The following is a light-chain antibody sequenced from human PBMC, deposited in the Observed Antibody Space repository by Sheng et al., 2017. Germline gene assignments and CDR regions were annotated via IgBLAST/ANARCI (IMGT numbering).Light chain of an antibody. CDR3: QQRNNWPPIT. V-gene: IGKV3-11*01. CDR1: QSVSSS. CDR2: DAS. J-gene: IGKJ3*01. Sequence: ETVLTQSPATLSLSPGERATLSCRASQSVSSSLAWYQQKPGQAPRLLIYDASMRAAGIPARFSGSGSGTDFTLTISSLEPEDLAVYYCQQRNNWPPITFGLGTKVDI.